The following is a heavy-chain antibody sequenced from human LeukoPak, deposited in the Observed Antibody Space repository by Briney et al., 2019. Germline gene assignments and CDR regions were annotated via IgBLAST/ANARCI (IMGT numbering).Heavy chain of an antibody. D-gene: IGHD5-18*01. CDR3: ARAGDIAMAYPAYFDY. Sequence: SETLSLTCTVSGYSIRTSHYWGWIRQSAGKGLEWIGNIYRSGTTYYNPSLKSRVTISMDTSKNQFSLKLSSVTAADTAVYYCARAGDIAMAYPAYFDYWGQGTPVTVSS. CDR1: GYSIRTSHY. CDR2: IYRSGTT. J-gene: IGHJ4*02. V-gene: IGHV4-38-2*02.